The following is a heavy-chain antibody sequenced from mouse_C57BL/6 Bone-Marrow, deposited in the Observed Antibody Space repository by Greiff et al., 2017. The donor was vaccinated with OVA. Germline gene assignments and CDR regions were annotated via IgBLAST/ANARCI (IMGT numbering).Heavy chain of an antibody. Sequence: EVNLVESGGGLVKPGGSLKLSCAASGFPFSDYGMHWVRQAPEKGLEWVAYISSGSSTIYYADTVKGRFTISRDNAKNTLFLQMTSLRSEDTAMYYCARADGAWFAYWGQGTLVTVSA. CDR1: GFPFSDYG. CDR3: ARADGAWFAY. CDR2: ISSGSSTI. J-gene: IGHJ3*01. V-gene: IGHV5-17*01. D-gene: IGHD2-3*01.